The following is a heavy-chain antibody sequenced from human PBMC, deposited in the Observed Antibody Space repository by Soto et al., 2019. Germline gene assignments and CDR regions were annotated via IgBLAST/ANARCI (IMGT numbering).Heavy chain of an antibody. CDR2: ISSSSSYI. V-gene: IGHV3-21*01. D-gene: IGHD1-26*01. Sequence: GGSLRLSCAASGFTFSSYSMNWVRQAPGKGLEWVSSISSSSSYIYYADSVKGRFTISRDNAKNSLYLQMNSLRAEDTAVYYCARDTGLHARAGDSGSYDPYDYWGQGTLVTVSS. CDR3: ARDTGLHARAGDSGSYDPYDY. J-gene: IGHJ4*02. CDR1: GFTFSSYS.